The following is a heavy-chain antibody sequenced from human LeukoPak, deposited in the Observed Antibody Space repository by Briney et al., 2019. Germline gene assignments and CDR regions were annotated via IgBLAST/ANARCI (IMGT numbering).Heavy chain of an antibody. V-gene: IGHV3-21*01. Sequence: GGSLRLSCAASGFTFSSYSMNWVRQAPGKGLEWVSSISSSSSYIYYADSVKGRFTISRDNAKNSLYLQMNSLRAEDTAVYYCARDDVVTGNWYFDLWGRGTLVTVSS. CDR1: GFTFSSYS. CDR3: ARDDVVTGNWYFDL. D-gene: IGHD3-22*01. CDR2: ISSSSSYI. J-gene: IGHJ2*01.